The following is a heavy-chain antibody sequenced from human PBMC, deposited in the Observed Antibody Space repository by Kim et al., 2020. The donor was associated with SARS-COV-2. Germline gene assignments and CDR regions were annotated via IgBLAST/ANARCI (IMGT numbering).Heavy chain of an antibody. Sequence: NYAQKLQGRVTMTTDTSTSTAYMELRSLRSDDTAVYYCARFLTVTTVPDYWGQGTLVTVSS. J-gene: IGHJ4*02. CDR3: ARFLTVTTVPDY. D-gene: IGHD4-4*01. V-gene: IGHV1-18*01.